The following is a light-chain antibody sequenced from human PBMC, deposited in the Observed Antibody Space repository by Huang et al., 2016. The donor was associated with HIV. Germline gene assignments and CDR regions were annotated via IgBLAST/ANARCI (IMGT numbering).Light chain of an antibody. CDR1: QSVSRF. Sequence: EIVLTQSPATLSLSPGERATLSCRASQSVSRFLAWYQQKAGQAPRLLIYDASNRAIDIPARFSGSGSATEFTLTISSLEPEDFAVYYCQQRSSWPRVTFGGGTKVELK. CDR2: DAS. V-gene: IGKV3-11*01. J-gene: IGKJ4*01. CDR3: QQRSSWPRVT.